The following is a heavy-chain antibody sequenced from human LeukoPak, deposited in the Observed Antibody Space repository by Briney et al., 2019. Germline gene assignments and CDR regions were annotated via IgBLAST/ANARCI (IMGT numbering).Heavy chain of an antibody. Sequence: GGSLRLSCAASGFTFSSYAMSWVRQAPGKGLEWVSAISGSSGNTYYADSVKGRFTISRDNAKNSLYLQMNSLRAEDTAVYYCAATVVTPYDYWGQGTLVTVSS. CDR3: AATVVTPYDY. D-gene: IGHD4-23*01. V-gene: IGHV3-23*01. CDR1: GFTFSSYA. J-gene: IGHJ4*02. CDR2: ISGSSGNT.